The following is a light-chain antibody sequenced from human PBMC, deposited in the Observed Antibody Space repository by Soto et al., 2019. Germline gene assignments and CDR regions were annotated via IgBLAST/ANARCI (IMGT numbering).Light chain of an antibody. Sequence: DIRMTQSPSSLSASVGDRVTITCRASQDITDYLAWYQQKPGQVPKLLIYAASTLQSGVPSRFTGSGSGTDFTLTISGLQPEDFEIYYSQNYKSAQWKFGQGTKVDIX. V-gene: IGKV1-27*01. CDR2: AAS. CDR3: QNYKSAQWK. J-gene: IGKJ1*01. CDR1: QDITDY.